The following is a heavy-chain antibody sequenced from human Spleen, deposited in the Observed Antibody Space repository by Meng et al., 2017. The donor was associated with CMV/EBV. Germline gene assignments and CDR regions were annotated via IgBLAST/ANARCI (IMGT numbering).Heavy chain of an antibody. CDR1: GYTFTRSY. V-gene: IGHV1-46*01. J-gene: IGHJ4*02. CDR2: ISHGGSKT. Sequence: SGYTFTRSYMHWVRQAPGQGLEWVGIISHGGSKTNYAETFQGRVTMTMDTSTSTVYIELSSLRSEDTGVYYCARGGEVDIVDYYFDYWGQGTLVTVSS. CDR3: ARGGEVDIVDYYFDY. D-gene: IGHD5-12*01.